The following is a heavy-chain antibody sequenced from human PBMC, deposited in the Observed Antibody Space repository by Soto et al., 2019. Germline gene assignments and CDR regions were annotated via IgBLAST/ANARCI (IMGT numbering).Heavy chain of an antibody. J-gene: IGHJ6*02. CDR1: GGTFSSYS. CDR2: IITIFGTA. D-gene: IGHD3-10*01. CDR3: ARMVRGGIYYYYGMDV. Sequence: SVKVSFKAFGGTFSSYSISWGRQAPGQGLEWKGRIITIFGTANYAQKFQGRVTITADESTSTAYMELSSLRSEDTAVYYCARMVRGGIYYYYGMDVWGQGTTVTVSS. V-gene: IGHV1-69*15.